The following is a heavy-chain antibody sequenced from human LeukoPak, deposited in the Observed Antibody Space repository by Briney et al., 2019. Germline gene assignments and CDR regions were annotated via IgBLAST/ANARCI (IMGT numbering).Heavy chain of an antibody. D-gene: IGHD3-22*01. CDR1: GGSFSGYY. CDR2: INHGGST. Sequence: SETLSLTCAVYGGSFSGYYWSWIRQPPGKGLEWIGEINHGGSTNYNASLKSRVTISVDTSKNQFSLKLSSVTAADTAVYYCARSRSGYYPWGQGTLVTVSS. V-gene: IGHV4-34*01. J-gene: IGHJ5*02. CDR3: ARSRSGYYP.